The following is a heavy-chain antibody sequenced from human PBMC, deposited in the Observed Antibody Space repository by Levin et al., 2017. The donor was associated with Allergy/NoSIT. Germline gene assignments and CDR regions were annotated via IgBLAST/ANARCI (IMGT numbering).Heavy chain of an antibody. CDR3: AKGELAAEDIYALVGWYFDL. Sequence: PGGSLRLSCAASGFTFDDYAMHWVRQVPGKGLEWVSSISWNSGNIGYVDSVKGRFTISRDNAKNALYLQMNSLRIEDSAFYYCAKGELAAEDIYALVGWYFDLWGRGTLVTVSS. J-gene: IGHJ2*01. CDR2: ISWNSGNI. V-gene: IGHV3-9*01. D-gene: IGHD2-15*01. CDR1: GFTFDDYA.